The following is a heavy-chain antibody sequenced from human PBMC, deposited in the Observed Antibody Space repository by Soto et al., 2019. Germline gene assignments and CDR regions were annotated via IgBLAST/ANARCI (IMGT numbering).Heavy chain of an antibody. D-gene: IGHD2-21*02. J-gene: IGHJ4*02. Sequence: QVQLVESGGGVVQPGRSLRLSCAASGFTFSNYAMHWVRQAPGKGLEWVTVISSDGNNKYYADSVKGRFTISRDNSKNTLDLQLISLRAEDTAVYYCARERRGGNSGYYLDYWGQGTLVTVSS. CDR1: GFTFSNYA. V-gene: IGHV3-30-3*01. CDR2: ISSDGNNK. CDR3: ARERRGGNSGYYLDY.